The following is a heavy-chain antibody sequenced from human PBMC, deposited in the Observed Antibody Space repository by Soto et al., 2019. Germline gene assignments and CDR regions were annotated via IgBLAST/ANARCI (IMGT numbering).Heavy chain of an antibody. Sequence: SETLSLTCSVSGGSIISYYWSWMRQPPGKGLEWIGYIYYSGSTNYNPSLKSRVTISVDTSKNQFSLKLSSVTAADTAVYYCAGNYDSSGYYYFDYWGQGTLVTVSS. J-gene: IGHJ4*02. CDR3: AGNYDSSGYYYFDY. CDR1: GGSIISYY. V-gene: IGHV4-59*01. CDR2: IYYSGST. D-gene: IGHD3-22*01.